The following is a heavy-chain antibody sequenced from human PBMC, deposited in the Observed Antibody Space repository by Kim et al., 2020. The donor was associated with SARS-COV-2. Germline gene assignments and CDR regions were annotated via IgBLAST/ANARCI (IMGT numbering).Heavy chain of an antibody. CDR1: GFTFTTYA. D-gene: IGHD6-13*01. J-gene: IGHJ4*02. V-gene: IGHV3-23*01. CDR2: IIVRVGTT. Sequence: GGSLRLSCAASGFTFTTYAMSWVRQAQGRGLGWVSAIIVRVGTTSNEDSVKGRFTISRDNSKNTLYLQMNSLRAEDTAVYYCAKDRSSSWFSYYFDYWGQGTLVTVSS. CDR3: AKDRSSSWFSYYFDY.